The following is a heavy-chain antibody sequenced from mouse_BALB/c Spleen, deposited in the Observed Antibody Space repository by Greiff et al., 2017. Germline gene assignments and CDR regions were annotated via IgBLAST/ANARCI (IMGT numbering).Heavy chain of an antibody. Sequence: EVQRLESGGGLVKPGGSLKLSCAASGFTFSDYYMYWVRQTPEKRLEWVATISDGGSYTYYPDSVKGRFTISRDNAKNNLYLQMSSLKSEDTAMYYCARGRDGFDYWGQGTTLTVSS. V-gene: IGHV5-4*02. CDR2: ISDGGSYT. D-gene: IGHD1-1*01. CDR3: ARGRDGFDY. CDR1: GFTFSDYY. J-gene: IGHJ2*01.